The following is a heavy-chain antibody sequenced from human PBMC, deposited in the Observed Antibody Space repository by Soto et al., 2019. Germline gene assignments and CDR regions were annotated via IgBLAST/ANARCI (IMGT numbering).Heavy chain of an antibody. V-gene: IGHV3-30*18. Sequence: GGSLRLSCAASGFTFSSYGMHWVRQAPGKGLEWVAVISYDGSNKYYADSVKGRFTISRDNSKNTLYLQMNSLRAEDTAVYYCAKDGGYSSSWYPSYYYYGMDVWGQGTTVTVSS. CDR2: ISYDGSNK. D-gene: IGHD6-13*01. CDR1: GFTFSSYG. J-gene: IGHJ6*02. CDR3: AKDGGYSSSWYPSYYYYGMDV.